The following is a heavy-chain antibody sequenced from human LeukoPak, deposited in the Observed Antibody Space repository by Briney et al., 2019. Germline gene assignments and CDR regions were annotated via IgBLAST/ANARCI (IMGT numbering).Heavy chain of an antibody. CDR2: INPNSGGA. CDR3: ARAYYDTSSNYIDY. J-gene: IGHJ4*02. CDR1: GYSFIGYY. Sequence: VSVKVSCKPSGYSFIGYYMHWVRQAPGQGLEWVGWINPNSGGAIYGQKFQGRVTMTRDTSITTVYMELSSLKSDDTAVYYCARAYYDTSSNYIDYWGQGTLVTVSS. V-gene: IGHV1-2*02. D-gene: IGHD3-16*01.